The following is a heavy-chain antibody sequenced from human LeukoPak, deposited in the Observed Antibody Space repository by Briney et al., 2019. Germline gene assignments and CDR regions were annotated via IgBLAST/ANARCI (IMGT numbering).Heavy chain of an antibody. CDR1: GGTFSSYA. CDR2: IIPIFGIA. J-gene: IGHJ4*02. Sequence: ASVKVSCKASGGTFSSYAITWVRQAPGQGLEWMGGIIPIFGIANYAQKFQGRVTITADKSTSTAYMELRSLRSDDTAVYYCARESSSGWYRSDYGGQGTRVTVSS. CDR3: ARESSSGWYRSDY. V-gene: IGHV1-69*10. D-gene: IGHD6-19*01.